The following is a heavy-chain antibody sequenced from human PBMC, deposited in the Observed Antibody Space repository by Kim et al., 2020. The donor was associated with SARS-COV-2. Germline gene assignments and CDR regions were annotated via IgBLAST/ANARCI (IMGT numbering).Heavy chain of an antibody. J-gene: IGHJ5*02. D-gene: IGHD3-9*01. V-gene: IGHV4-59*01. CDR3: ARAPLGRYFDWLPFDP. Sequence: SLKSRVTISVDTSKNQFSLKLSSVTAADTAGYYCARAPLGRYFDWLPFDPWGQGTLVTVSS.